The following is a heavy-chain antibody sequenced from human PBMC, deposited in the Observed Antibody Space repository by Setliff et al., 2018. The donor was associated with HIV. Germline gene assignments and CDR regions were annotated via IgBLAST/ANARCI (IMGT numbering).Heavy chain of an antibody. CDR3: ARRTLNTGYDY. CDR1: GGSISSSSYY. CDR2: LYYSGTT. V-gene: IGHV4-39*01. Sequence: SETLSLTCTVSGGSISSSSYYWGWIRQPPGKGLEWIGSLYYSGTTYYNPSLKSRLTISVDTSKNQFSLKLSSVTAADTAVYYCARRTLNTGYDYWGQGTLVTVSS. J-gene: IGHJ4*02. D-gene: IGHD4-17*01.